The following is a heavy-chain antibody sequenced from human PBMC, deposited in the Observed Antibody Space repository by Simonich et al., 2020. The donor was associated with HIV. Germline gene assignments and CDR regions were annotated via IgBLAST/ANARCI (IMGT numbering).Heavy chain of an antibody. CDR3: AREGRGAIIRTRPFDI. CDR2: IHHGGST. J-gene: IGHJ3*02. CDR1: GGSFSDYY. D-gene: IGHD1-26*01. V-gene: IGHV4-34*01. Sequence: QVQLQQWGAGLLRPSETLSLTCAVYGGSFSDYYWNWIRQPPGKGLEWIGEIHHGGSTYDNPSLKSRVTISLDTSKNQFSLKLNSVTAADTALYYCAREGRGAIIRTRPFDIWGQGTMVTVSS.